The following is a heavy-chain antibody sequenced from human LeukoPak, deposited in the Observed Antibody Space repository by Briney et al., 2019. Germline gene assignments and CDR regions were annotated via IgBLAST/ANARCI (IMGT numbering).Heavy chain of an antibody. CDR2: ISSSSSYI. Sequence: GGSLRLSCAASGFTFSSYSMNWVRQAPGKGLEWVSSISSSSSYIYYADSVKGRFTISRDNAKNSLYLQMNSLRAEDTAVYYCARTIFEVVMNTLRQDYWGQGTLVTVSS. J-gene: IGHJ4*02. CDR1: GFTFSSYS. V-gene: IGHV3-21*01. D-gene: IGHD3-3*01. CDR3: ARTIFEVVMNTLRQDY.